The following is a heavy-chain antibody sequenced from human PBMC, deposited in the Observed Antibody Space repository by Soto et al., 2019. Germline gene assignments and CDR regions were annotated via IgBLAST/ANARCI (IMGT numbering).Heavy chain of an antibody. D-gene: IGHD2-15*01. CDR1: GGSISSGGYY. J-gene: IGHJ6*04. CDR2: IYYSGST. V-gene: IGHV4-31*03. CDR3: ARLISVVAAPPYFLDV. Sequence: QVQLQESGPGLVKPSQTLSLTCTVSGGSISSGGYYWSWIRQHPGKGLEWIGYIYYSGSTYYNPSLKSRVTISVDTSKNQFSLKLSSVTAADTAVYYCARLISVVAAPPYFLDVWGKGTTVTDSS.